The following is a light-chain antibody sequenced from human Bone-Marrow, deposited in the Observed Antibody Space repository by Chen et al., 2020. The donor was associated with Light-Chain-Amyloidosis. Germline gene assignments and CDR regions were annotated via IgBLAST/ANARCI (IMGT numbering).Light chain of an antibody. CDR2: GSS. CDR3: QQYGTSPLT. V-gene: IGKV3-20*01. CDR1: QTISSNY. J-gene: IGKJ4*01. Sequence: EIVLTQSPGTLSLSPGEGANLSCRASQTISSNYLTWYQQKFGQAPRLLIYGSSSRATGIPDRLTGSGSGTDFTLTINRLEPEDCAMYYCQQYGTSPLTFGGGTKVEIK.